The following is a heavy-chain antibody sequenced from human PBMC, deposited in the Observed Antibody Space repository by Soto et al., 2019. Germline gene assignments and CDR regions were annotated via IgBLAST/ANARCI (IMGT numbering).Heavy chain of an antibody. Sequence: QVQLVQSGAEVKKPGASVKVSCKASGYTFTSYGISWVRQAPGQGLEWMGWISAYNGNTNYAQKLQGRVTMTTDTSTSTAYMELRSLRSDDTAVYYCAGVRMVRGAPYYYGMDVWGQGTTVTVSS. CDR3: AGVRMVRGAPYYYGMDV. CDR2: ISAYNGNT. CDR1: GYTFTSYG. V-gene: IGHV1-18*01. D-gene: IGHD3-10*01. J-gene: IGHJ6*02.